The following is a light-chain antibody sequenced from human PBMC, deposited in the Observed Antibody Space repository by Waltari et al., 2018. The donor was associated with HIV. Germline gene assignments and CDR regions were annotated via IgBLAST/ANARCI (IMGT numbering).Light chain of an antibody. J-gene: IGKJ5*01. CDR3: QQRSNWPSN. CDR2: GAS. V-gene: IGKV3-11*01. Sequence: EIVLTQSPATLSLSPGERATLSCRASQSVSSYLAWLQQTPGQAPRRRIYGASNRATGIPARFSGSGSGTDFTLTISSLEPEESAVYDCQQRSNWPSNFGQGTRLEIK. CDR1: QSVSSY.